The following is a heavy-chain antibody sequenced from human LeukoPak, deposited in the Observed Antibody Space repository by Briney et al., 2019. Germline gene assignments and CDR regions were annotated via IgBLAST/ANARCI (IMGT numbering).Heavy chain of an antibody. CDR3: AKDIAAAGIDYYYYYYGMDV. Sequence: PGGSLRLSCAASGFTFDDYTMHWVRHAPGKGLEWVSLISWDGGSTYYADSVKGRFTISRDNSKNSLYLQMNSLRTEDTALYYCAKDIAAAGIDYYYYYYGMDVWGQGTTVTVSS. D-gene: IGHD6-13*01. CDR1: GFTFDDYT. CDR2: ISWDGGST. V-gene: IGHV3-43*01. J-gene: IGHJ6*02.